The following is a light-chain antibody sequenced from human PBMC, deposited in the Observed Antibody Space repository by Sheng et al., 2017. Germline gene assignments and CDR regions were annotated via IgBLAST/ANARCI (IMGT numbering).Light chain of an antibody. J-gene: IGKJ5*01. CDR2: KAS. V-gene: IGKV1-5*03. CDR3: QHRHSYPIT. CDR1: QSVRNW. Sequence: DIQMTQSPSTLSASEGDRVSITCRASQSVRNWLAWYQQKPGKAPKLLIYKASTLESGVPSRFGGSGSGAEFTLTISSLQPEDFATYYCQHRHSYPITFGQGTRLEMK.